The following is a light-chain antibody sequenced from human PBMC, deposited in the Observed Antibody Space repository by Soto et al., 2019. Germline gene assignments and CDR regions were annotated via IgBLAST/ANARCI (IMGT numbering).Light chain of an antibody. CDR1: GSDVGSYIL. CDR2: EVS. J-gene: IGLJ1*01. V-gene: IGLV2-14*02. Sequence: QSALTQPASVSGSPGQSITISCTGTGSDVGSYILVSWYQQQAGKAPKLIIHEVSNRPSGVSNRFSGSKSGNTASLTISGLQAEDEADYYCDSYTSSRAYVFGIGTKLTVL. CDR3: DSYTSSRAYV.